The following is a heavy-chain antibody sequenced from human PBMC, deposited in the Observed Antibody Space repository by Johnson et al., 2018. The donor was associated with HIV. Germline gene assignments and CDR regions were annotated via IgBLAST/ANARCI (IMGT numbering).Heavy chain of an antibody. CDR2: INWNGGST. CDR1: GFTFDDYG. CDR3: ARDDLGNPFSSYDAFDI. Sequence: VKLVESGGGVVRPGGSLRLSCAASGFTFDDYGMSWVRQAPGRGLAWGSGINWNGGSTGYADSVKGRVTISRDNAKNSLYLQRNSLRAEDTAWYYCARDDLGNPFSSYDAFDIWGQGTMVTVSS. J-gene: IGHJ3*02. D-gene: IGHD6-13*01. V-gene: IGHV3-20*04.